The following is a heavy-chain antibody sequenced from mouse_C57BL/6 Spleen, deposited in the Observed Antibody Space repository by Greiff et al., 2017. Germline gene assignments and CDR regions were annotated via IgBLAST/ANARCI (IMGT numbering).Heavy chain of an antibody. CDR2: FYPGSGSI. Sequence: VQLQESGAELVKPGASVKLSCKASGYTFTEYTIHWVKQRSGQGLEWIGWFYPGSGSIKYNEKFKDKATLTADKSSSTAYMDLSRLTSEDSEVYFCARNEEGYYYGSGHAMDYWGQGTSVTVSS. CDR1: GYTFTEYT. D-gene: IGHD1-1*01. CDR3: ARNEEGYYYGSGHAMDY. J-gene: IGHJ4*01. V-gene: IGHV1-62-2*01.